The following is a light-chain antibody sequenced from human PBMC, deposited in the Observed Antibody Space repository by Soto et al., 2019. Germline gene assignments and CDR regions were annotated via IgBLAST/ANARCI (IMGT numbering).Light chain of an antibody. Sequence: QSVRTQPASVSGSPGQSITISCTGTSSDVGAYNYVSWYQQQSGRAPKPLIHEVSSRPAGVSDRFSGSKSGNTASLTISGLQAEDEADYYCSAFATSRAYVFGIGTKVTVL. CDR1: SSDVGAYNY. CDR3: SAFATSRAYV. V-gene: IGLV2-14*01. CDR2: EVS. J-gene: IGLJ1*01.